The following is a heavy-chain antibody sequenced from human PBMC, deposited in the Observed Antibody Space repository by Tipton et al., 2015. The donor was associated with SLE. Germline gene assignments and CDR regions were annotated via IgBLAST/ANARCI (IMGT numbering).Heavy chain of an antibody. Sequence: SLRLSCVASGFTFSTSVMHWVRQPPGKGLEWLAVISPDEKSRYYADSVKGRLTISRDNSKDTLFLEMDSLRAEDTAVYYCAREGGVYVSSGAGAFDVWGQGTVVAVS. CDR2: ISPDEKSR. J-gene: IGHJ3*01. CDR3: AREGGVYVSSGAGAFDV. V-gene: IGHV3-30*04. CDR1: GFTFSTSV. D-gene: IGHD3-22*01.